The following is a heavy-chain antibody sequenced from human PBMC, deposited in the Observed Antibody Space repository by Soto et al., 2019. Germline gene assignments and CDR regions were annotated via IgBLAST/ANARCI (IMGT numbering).Heavy chain of an antibody. CDR2: IDPSDSYT. D-gene: IGHD6-6*01. J-gene: IGHJ6*02. Sequence: GESLKISCKGSGYSLTSNWINWVRQMPGKGLKWIGRIDPSDSYTNYSPSFQGRVTISTDNSITTAYLQWSSLTAPDTAMYFCARLHSASSSGDDYYYGLDVWGQGTTVTVSS. CDR3: ARLHSASSSGDDYYYGLDV. CDR1: GYSLTSNW. V-gene: IGHV5-10-1*01.